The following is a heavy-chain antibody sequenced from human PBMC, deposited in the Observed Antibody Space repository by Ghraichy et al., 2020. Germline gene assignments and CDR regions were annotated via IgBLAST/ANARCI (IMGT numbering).Heavy chain of an antibody. CDR1: DGSLGYDF. J-gene: IGHJ5*02. CDR3: ARQTSGGFDP. V-gene: IGHV4-59*08. D-gene: IGHD3-10*01. Sequence: SETPSLTCTVSDGSLGYDFWSWIRQPPGKGLEWIGYIYYSGSTKYNPSLKSRVTISVDTSKNQFSLKLTSVTAADTAVYYCARQTSGGFDPWGQGTLVTVSS. CDR2: IYYSGST.